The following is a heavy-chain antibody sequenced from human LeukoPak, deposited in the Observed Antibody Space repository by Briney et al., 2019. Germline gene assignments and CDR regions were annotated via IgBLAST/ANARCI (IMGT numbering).Heavy chain of an antibody. Sequence: GGSLRLSCVASEFTFSSYAMSWVRQAPGKGLEWVSAISGSSGSTYYADSVKGRFTISRDNSKNTLYLQMNSLRAEDTAVYYCAKDGPLNLASTVTTPEYFQHWGQGTLVTVSS. CDR2: ISGSSGST. CDR1: EFTFSSYA. D-gene: IGHD4-17*01. J-gene: IGHJ1*01. V-gene: IGHV3-23*01. CDR3: AKDGPLNLASTVTTPEYFQH.